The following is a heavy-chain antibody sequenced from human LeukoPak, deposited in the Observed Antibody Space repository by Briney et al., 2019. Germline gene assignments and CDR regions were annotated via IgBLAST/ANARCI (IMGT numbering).Heavy chain of an antibody. D-gene: IGHD3-22*01. Sequence: GGSMRLSCAASGFTFSGSAMQWVRQASGKVLGWVGRIRSKANSYATAYAASVKGRFTISRDDSKNTAYLQMNSLKTEDTAVYYCTRPDSSGYYYVSWGQGTLVTVSA. CDR2: IRSKANSYAT. J-gene: IGHJ5*02. CDR3: TRPDSSGYYYVS. V-gene: IGHV3-73*01. CDR1: GFTFSGSA.